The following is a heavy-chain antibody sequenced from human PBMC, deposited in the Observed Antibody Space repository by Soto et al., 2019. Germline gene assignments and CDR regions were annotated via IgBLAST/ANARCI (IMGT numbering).Heavy chain of an antibody. V-gene: IGHV2-5*02. D-gene: IGHD6-19*01. CDR3: AHRGYLSSCWQWVWFDP. J-gene: IGHJ5*02. CDR1: GFSLSTSGVG. CDR2: IYWDDDK. Sequence: QITLKESGPTLVKPTQTLTLTCTFSGFSLSTSGVGVGWIRQPPGKALEWLALIYWDDDKRYSPSLQSRLTITKDTSKNQVVLTMTNVDPVDTATYYCAHRGYLSSCWQWVWFDPWGQGTLVTVSS.